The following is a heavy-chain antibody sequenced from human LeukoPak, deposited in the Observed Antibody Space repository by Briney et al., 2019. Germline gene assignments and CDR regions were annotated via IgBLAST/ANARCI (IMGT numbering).Heavy chain of an antibody. CDR2: IKSKTDGGTT. D-gene: IGHD3-3*01. CDR1: GGSFSGYY. Sequence: TSETLSLTCAVYGGSFSGYYWSWVRQAPGKGLEWVGRIKSKTDGGTTDYAAPVKGRFTISRDDSKSTLYLQMNSLKTEDTAVYYCTTDLYYDFWSGYYTSVDWGQGTLVTVSS. V-gene: IGHV3-15*01. CDR3: TTDLYYDFWSGYYTSVD. J-gene: IGHJ4*02.